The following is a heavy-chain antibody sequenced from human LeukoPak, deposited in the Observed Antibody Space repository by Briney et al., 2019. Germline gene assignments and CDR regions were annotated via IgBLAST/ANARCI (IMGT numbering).Heavy chain of an antibody. CDR1: GGTFSSYA. J-gene: IGHJ4*02. V-gene: IGHV1-69*13. D-gene: IGHD3-3*01. Sequence: ASVKVSCKASGGTFSSYAISWVRQAPGQGLEWMGGIIPIFGTANYAQKFQGRVTITADESTSTAYMELSSLRSEDTAVYYCARVLDAWSGYYPAIWGQGTLVTVSS. CDR2: IIPIFGTA. CDR3: ARVLDAWSGYYPAI.